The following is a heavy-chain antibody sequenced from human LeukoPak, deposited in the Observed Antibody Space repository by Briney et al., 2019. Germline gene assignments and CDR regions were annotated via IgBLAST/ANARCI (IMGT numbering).Heavy chain of an antibody. V-gene: IGHV4-39*07. J-gene: IGHJ3*01. CDR2: IYYSGST. D-gene: IGHD1-26*01. CDR1: GGSISSSNYY. CDR3: ARDIGIYPHVAFDF. Sequence: SETLSLTCTVSGGSISSSNYYWGWIRRPPGKGLEWVGNIYYSGSTYYNPSLESRVTISVDTSMTQFSLRLTSVTAADTAVYFCARDIGIYPHVAFDFWGQGTMVTVSS.